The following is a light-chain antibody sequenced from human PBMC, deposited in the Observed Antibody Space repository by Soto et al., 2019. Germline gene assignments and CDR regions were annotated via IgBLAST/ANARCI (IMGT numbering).Light chain of an antibody. CDR2: AAS. CDR3: QQYNDWPRT. Sequence: DIQMTQSPSSLSASIGDSVTITCRASQSISSYLNWYQQRPGKAPNLLIYAASTLQSGVPSRFIGSGSGTEFTLTISSLQSEDFAVYYCQQYNDWPRTFGQGTKVDIK. J-gene: IGKJ1*01. V-gene: IGKV1-39*01. CDR1: QSISSY.